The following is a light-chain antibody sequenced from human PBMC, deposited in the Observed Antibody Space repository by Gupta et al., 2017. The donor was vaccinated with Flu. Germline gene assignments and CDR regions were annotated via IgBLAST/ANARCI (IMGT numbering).Light chain of an antibody. CDR2: WAS. CDR3: QQFHTSGPT. V-gene: IGKV4-1*01. J-gene: IGKJ2*01. Sequence: DVVMTQSADSQAVSLAERATIHCKSSQTISYSTNNRNYLARYQVIPGQPPRLLISWASARESGVPDRFSGSGSGTDFTLTISSLQAEDVAVYYCQQFHTSGPTFGQGTRLDI. CDR1: QTISYSTNNRNY.